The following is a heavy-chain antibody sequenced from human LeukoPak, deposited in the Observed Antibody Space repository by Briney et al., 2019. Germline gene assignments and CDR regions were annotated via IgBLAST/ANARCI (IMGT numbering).Heavy chain of an antibody. CDR2: VYTSGST. CDR1: GGSISSSY. Sequence: PSETLSLTCTVSGGSISSSYWSWIRQPAGKGLEWIGRVYTSGSTNYNYNPSLKSRLTMSVDTSKNQFSLKLSSVTAADTAVHFCARHRDYYDTWGHGTLVTVSS. V-gene: IGHV4-4*07. D-gene: IGHD3-22*01. CDR3: ARHRDYYDT. J-gene: IGHJ4*01.